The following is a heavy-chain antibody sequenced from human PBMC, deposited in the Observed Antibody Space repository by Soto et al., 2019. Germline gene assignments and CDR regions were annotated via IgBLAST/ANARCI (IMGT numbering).Heavy chain of an antibody. CDR2: INAGNGNT. CDR1: GYTFTSYA. J-gene: IGHJ4*02. V-gene: IGHV1-3*01. D-gene: IGHD5-18*01. Sequence: ASVKVSCKASGYTFTSYAMHWVRQAPGQRLEWMGWINAGNGNTKYSQKFQGRVTITRDTSASTAYMELSSLRSEDTAVYYCARDGHSYGPPLFYYWGQGTLVTVSS. CDR3: ARDGHSYGPPLFYY.